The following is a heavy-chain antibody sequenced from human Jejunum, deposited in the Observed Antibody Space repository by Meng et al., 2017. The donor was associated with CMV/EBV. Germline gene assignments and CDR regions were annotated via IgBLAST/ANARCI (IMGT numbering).Heavy chain of an antibody. Sequence: AFPFTRFAFGWFPPAPWKGLEWFSGIRGGDISLYYADSVKGRFTISRDNSKNTVYLQMTSLRAEDTAVYYCAKHDHYDSSGHSLDYWGQGTPVTVSS. CDR1: AFPFTRFA. D-gene: IGHD3-22*01. V-gene: IGHV3-23*01. J-gene: IGHJ4*02. CDR3: AKHDHYDSSGHSLDY. CDR2: IRGGDISL.